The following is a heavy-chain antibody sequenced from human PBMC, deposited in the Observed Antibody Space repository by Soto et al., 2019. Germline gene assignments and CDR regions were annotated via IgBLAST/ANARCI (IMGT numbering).Heavy chain of an antibody. CDR3: AKGQRSRYYYYSGLDV. CDR2: INPNSGNT. CDR1: GYTFTGYY. D-gene: IGHD3-9*01. Sequence: GASVKVSCKASGYTFTGYYMHWVRQAPGQGLEWMGWINPNSGNTNYAQKFQGWVTMTRDTSLSTAYMELSRLRSDDTAIYYCAKGQRSRYYYYSGLDVWGQGTTVTVSS. J-gene: IGHJ6*02. V-gene: IGHV1-2*04.